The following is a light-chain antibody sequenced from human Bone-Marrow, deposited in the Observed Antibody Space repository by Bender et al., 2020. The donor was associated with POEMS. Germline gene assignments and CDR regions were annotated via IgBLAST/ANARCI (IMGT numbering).Light chain of an antibody. CDR1: SGDVGSYDL. CDR3: SSYTSTSTRI. J-gene: IGLJ2*01. V-gene: IGLV2-14*02. CDR2: EVS. Sequence: QSALTQPASVSGSPGQSITISCTGTSGDVGSYDLVSWYQQHPGKAPKLMIYEVSKRPSGVSNRFSGSKSGNTASLTISGLQAEDEADYYCSSYTSTSTRIFGGGTKVTVL.